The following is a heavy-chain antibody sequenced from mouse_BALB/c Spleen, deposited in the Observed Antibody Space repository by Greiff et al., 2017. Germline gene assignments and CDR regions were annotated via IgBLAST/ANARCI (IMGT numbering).Heavy chain of an antibody. CDR2: ISSGSSTI. J-gene: IGHJ4*01. CDR1: GFTFSSFG. V-gene: IGHV5-17*02. CDR3: AREKVRRGAMDY. D-gene: IGHD2-14*01. Sequence: EVQLVESGGGLVQPGGSRKLSCAASGFTFSSFGMHWVRQAPEKGLEWVAYISSGSSTIYYADTVKGRFTISRDNPKNTLFLQMTSLRSEDTAMYYCAREKVRRGAMDYWGQGTSVTVSS.